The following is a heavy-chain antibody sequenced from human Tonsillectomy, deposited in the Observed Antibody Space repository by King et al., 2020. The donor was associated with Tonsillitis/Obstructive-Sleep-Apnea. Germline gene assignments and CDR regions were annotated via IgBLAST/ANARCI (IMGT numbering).Heavy chain of an antibody. Sequence: PLQESGPGLVKPSETLSVTCTVSGGSISSNAYFWGWIRQFPGGGLEWIGSIFHRGSTHYNPALKSRVTIFLDTSKNQFSLRVNSVTAADTAIYYCARHPGLAAASDYWGQGTLVTVSS. CDR1: GGSISSNAYF. CDR3: ARHPGLAAASDY. CDR2: IFHRGST. J-gene: IGHJ4*02. D-gene: IGHD6-25*01. V-gene: IGHV4-39*01.